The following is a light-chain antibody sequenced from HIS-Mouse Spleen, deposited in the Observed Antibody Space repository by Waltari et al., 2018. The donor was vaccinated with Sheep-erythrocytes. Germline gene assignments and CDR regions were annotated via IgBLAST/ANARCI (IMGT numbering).Light chain of an antibody. CDR1: SSDVGGYNY. CDR3: CSYAGSYNHV. CDR2: DVS. Sequence: QSALTQPRSVSGSPGQSVTISCTGTSSDVGGYNYVSGYQQHPGKAPKRMIYDVSTRPSGVPDRFSGSKSGNTASLTISGLQAEDEADYYCCSYAGSYNHVFATGTKVTVL. V-gene: IGLV2-11*01. J-gene: IGLJ1*01.